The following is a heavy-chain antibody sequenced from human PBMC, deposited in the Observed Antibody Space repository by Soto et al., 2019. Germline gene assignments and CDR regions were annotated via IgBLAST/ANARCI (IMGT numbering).Heavy chain of an antibody. Sequence: GAVKVSFQASGYTFTSYGISGVRQAPGQGLEWMGWISAYNGNTNYAQKLQGRVTMTTDTSTSTAYMELRSLRSDDTAVYYCARNRGGGSGSYWNYYYGMDVWGQGTTVTVSS. D-gene: IGHD3-10*01. V-gene: IGHV1-18*04. CDR1: GYTFTSYG. CDR3: ARNRGGGSGSYWNYYYGMDV. CDR2: ISAYNGNT. J-gene: IGHJ6*02.